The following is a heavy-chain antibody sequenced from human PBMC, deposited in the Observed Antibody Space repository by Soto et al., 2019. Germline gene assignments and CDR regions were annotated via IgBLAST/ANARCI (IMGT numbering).Heavy chain of an antibody. J-gene: IGHJ4*02. D-gene: IGHD6-6*01. Sequence: SETLSLTCTVSGGSVSSGSYYWSWIRQPPGKGLEWIGYIYYSGSTNYNPSLKSRVTITADESTSTAYMELSSLRSEDTAVYYCARTPYSSSPRLDYWGQGTLVTVSS. V-gene: IGHV4-61*01. CDR2: IYYSGST. CDR1: GGSVSSGSYY. CDR3: ARTPYSSSPRLDY.